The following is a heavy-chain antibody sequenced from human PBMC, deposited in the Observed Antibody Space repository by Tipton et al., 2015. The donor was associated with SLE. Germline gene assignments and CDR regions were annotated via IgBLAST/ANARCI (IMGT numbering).Heavy chain of an antibody. J-gene: IGHJ4*02. CDR2: IHYSGST. D-gene: IGHD6-19*01. CDR1: GGSISSSSHY. Sequence: TLSLTCSVSGGSISSSSHYWAWIRQPPGKRLEWIGSIHYSGSTYYNPSLKSRVTIPVDTSKNQFSLKLSSVTAADTAVYYCARASYGSGCPDYWGQGILVTVSS. CDR3: ARASYGSGCPDY. V-gene: IGHV4-39*01.